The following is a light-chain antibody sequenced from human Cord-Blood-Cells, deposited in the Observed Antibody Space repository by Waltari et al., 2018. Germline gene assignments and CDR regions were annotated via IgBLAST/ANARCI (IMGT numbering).Light chain of an antibody. Sequence: DIQLTQSPSTLSASVGDSVTITCRASQSISSWLAWYQQKPGKATKLLIYDASSLESGVPSRFSGSGSGTEFTLTISSLQPDDFATYYCQQYNSYSPYTFGQGTKLEIK. CDR1: QSISSW. V-gene: IGKV1-5*01. J-gene: IGKJ2*01. CDR2: DAS. CDR3: QQYNSYSPYT.